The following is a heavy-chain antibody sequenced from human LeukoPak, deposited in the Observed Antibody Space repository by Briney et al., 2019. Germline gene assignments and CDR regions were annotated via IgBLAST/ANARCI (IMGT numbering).Heavy chain of an antibody. CDR2: IYHSGST. D-gene: IGHD2-2*01. V-gene: IGHV4-30-2*01. Sequence: TLSLTCAVSGGSISSGGYSWSWIRQPPGKGLEWIGYIYHSGSTYYNPSLKSRVTISVDRSKNQFSLKLSSVTAADTAVYYCARRYCSSTSCYGLDPWGQGTLVTVSS. CDR1: GGSISSGGYS. CDR3: ARRYCSSTSCYGLDP. J-gene: IGHJ5*02.